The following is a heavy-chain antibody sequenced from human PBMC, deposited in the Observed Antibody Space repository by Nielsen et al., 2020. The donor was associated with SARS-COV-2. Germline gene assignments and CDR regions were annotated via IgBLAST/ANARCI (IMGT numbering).Heavy chain of an antibody. Sequence: SETLSLTCTVSGGSISSYYWSWIRQPPGKGLEWIGYIYYSGSTNYNPSLKSRVTISVDTSKNQFSLKLSSVTAADTAVYYCARAPSFGYSSGWSCDYWGQGTLVTVSS. J-gene: IGHJ4*02. CDR1: GGSISSYY. D-gene: IGHD6-19*01. V-gene: IGHV4-59*01. CDR2: IYYSGST. CDR3: ARAPSFGYSSGWSCDY.